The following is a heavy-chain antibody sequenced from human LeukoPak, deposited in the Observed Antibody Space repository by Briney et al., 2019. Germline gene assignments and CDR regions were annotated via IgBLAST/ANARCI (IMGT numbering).Heavy chain of an antibody. CDR1: GGSISSYY. J-gene: IGHJ6*03. D-gene: IGHD2-2*01. V-gene: IGHV4-39*07. Sequence: PSETLSLTCTVSGGSISSYYWSWIRQPPGKGLEWIGSIYYSGSTYYNPSLKSRVTISVDTSKNQFSLKLSSVTAADTAVYYCAGRTSPTYYYYYYMDVWGKGTTVTVSS. CDR2: IYYSGST. CDR3: AGRTSPTYYYYYYMDV.